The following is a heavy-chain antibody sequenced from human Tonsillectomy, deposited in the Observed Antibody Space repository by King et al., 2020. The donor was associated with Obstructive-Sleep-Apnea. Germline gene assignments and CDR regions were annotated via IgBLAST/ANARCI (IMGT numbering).Heavy chain of an antibody. CDR2: IYTSGST. V-gene: IGHV4-4*07. Sequence: VQLQESGPGLVKPSETLSLTCTVSGGSISSYYWSWIRQPAGKGLEWIGRIYTSGSTNYNPSLKSRVTMSVDTSKNQFSLKLSSVTAADTAVYYCARDPSPPYYDFLTGYMIFGYFDLWGRGTLVTVSS. CDR3: ARDPSPPYYDFLTGYMIFGYFDL. CDR1: GGSISSYY. J-gene: IGHJ2*01. D-gene: IGHD3-9*01.